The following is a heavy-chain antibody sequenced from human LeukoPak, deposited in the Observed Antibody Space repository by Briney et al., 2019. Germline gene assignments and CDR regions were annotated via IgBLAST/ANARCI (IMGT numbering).Heavy chain of an antibody. Sequence: SETLSLTCTVSGGSISTYYWSWIRQPPGKGLEWIGYIHYSGSTSYNPSLKSRITISVDTSKNQLSLILNSVTAADTAVYYCAREHSAFEIWGQGTMVTVSS. CDR3: AREHSAFEI. CDR2: IHYSGST. CDR1: GGSISTYY. J-gene: IGHJ3*02. V-gene: IGHV4-59*01.